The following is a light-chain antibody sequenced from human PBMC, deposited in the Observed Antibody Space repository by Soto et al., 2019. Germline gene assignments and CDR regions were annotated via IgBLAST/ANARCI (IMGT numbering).Light chain of an antibody. CDR1: QSISNY. J-gene: IGKJ4*01. V-gene: IGKV1-39*01. Sequence: DMEMTQSPSSLSASVGDRVTITCRASQSISNYLNWYQHKPGKVPKLLIYAASSLQSGVPTRFSGSASGTHFTLTINSLQPEDFATYYCQQSYGTHLTFGGGTKIEIK. CDR3: QQSYGTHLT. CDR2: AAS.